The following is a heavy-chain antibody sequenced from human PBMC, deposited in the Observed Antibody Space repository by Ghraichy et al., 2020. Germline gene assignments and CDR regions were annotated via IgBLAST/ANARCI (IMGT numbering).Heavy chain of an antibody. CDR1: GYSISSGYY. D-gene: IGHD5-18*01. V-gene: IGHV4-38-2*02. Sequence: SETLSLSCTVSGYSISSGYYWGWIRQPPGKGLEWIGTIYHSGSTYYNPSLKSRVTMSVDTSKNQFSLKLSSVTAADTAVYYCASVDTPMVTFTNGGCIWCFSAGGRHPVVAGDTFDIWGQGTMVTVSS. J-gene: IGHJ3*02. CDR2: IYHSGST. CDR3: ASVDTPMVTFTNGGCIWCFSAGGRHPVVAGDTFDI.